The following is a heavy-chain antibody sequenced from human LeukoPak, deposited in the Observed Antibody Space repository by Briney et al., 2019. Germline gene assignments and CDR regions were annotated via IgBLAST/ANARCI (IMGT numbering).Heavy chain of an antibody. CDR3: ARITDRTIFGEIMHGFDV. CDR2: IYHSGST. D-gene: IGHD3-3*01. V-gene: IGHV4-30-2*01. J-gene: IGHJ3*01. Sequence: PSQTLSLTCTFSGGSISSGAYYWSWIRQPPGKGLEWIGYIYHSGSTYYNPSLKSRVTISVDTSNNQFSLKLNSVTAADTAVYYCARITDRTIFGEIMHGFDVWGQGTPVTVSS. CDR1: GGSISSGAYY.